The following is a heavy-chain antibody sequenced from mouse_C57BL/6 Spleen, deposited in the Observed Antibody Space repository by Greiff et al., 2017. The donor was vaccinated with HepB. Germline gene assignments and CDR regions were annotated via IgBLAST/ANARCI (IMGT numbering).Heavy chain of an antibody. CDR2: IRNKANGYTT. Sequence: EVKLVESGGGLVQPGGSLSLSCAASGFTFTDYYMSWVRQPPGKALEWLGFIRNKANGYTTEYSASVKGRFTISRDNSQSILYLQMNALRAEDSATYYCARSFITTVVEGAMDYWGQGTSVTVSS. V-gene: IGHV7-3*01. CDR1: GFTFTDYY. D-gene: IGHD1-1*01. CDR3: ARSFITTVVEGAMDY. J-gene: IGHJ4*01.